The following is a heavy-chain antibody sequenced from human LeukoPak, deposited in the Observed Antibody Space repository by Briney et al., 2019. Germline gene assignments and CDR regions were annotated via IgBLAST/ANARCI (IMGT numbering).Heavy chain of an antibody. CDR1: GFTFSSYA. J-gene: IGHJ4*02. CDR3: ARTRIMITFGGVIALPYFDY. CDR2: ISGSGGST. D-gene: IGHD3-16*02. Sequence: GGSLRLSCAASGFTFSSYAMSWVRQAPGKGLEWVSAISGSGGSTYYADSVKGRFTISRDNSKNTLYLQMDSLRAEDTAVYYCARTRIMITFGGVIALPYFDYWGQGTLVTVSS. V-gene: IGHV3-23*01.